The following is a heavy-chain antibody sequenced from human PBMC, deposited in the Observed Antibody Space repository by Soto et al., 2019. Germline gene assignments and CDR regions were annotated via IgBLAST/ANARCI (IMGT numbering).Heavy chain of an antibody. J-gene: IGHJ1*01. CDR2: IIPIFGTA. Sequence: QVQLVQSGAEVKKPGSSVKVSCKASGGTFSSYAISWVRQAPGQGLEWMGGIIPIFGTANYAQKFQGRVTITADESTSTAYMELSSLRSEDTAVYYCASSYCGGDCYGSEYFQHWGQGTLVNVSS. CDR1: GGTFSSYA. CDR3: ASSYCGGDCYGSEYFQH. D-gene: IGHD2-21*02. V-gene: IGHV1-69*01.